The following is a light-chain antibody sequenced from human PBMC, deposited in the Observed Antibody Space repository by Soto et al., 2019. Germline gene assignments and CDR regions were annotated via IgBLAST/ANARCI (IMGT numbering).Light chain of an antibody. J-gene: IGKJ3*01. CDR1: QSISSNY. CDR2: GAS. Sequence: EIVLTQSPGTLSLSPGERATISCRASQSISSNYLAWYQQRPGQAPRLLIFGASYRATGIPDRFSGSGSGTDFTLTISRLEPEDFAVYYCQQYSSSPPEFTFGPGTRVESK. CDR3: QQYSSSPPEFT. V-gene: IGKV3-20*01.